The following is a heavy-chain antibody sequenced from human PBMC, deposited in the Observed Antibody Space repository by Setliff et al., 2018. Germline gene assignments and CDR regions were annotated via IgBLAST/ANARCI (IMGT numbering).Heavy chain of an antibody. J-gene: IGHJ4*02. Sequence: GGSLRLSCAASGFIFSSCGTHWVRQGPGTGLEWVAFIRYDGSNEYYADSVKGRFTISRDNAKNSLYLQMNSLRVEDTAVYYCVRDLHWGFDYWGLGTLVTVSS. CDR1: GFIFSSCG. D-gene: IGHD7-27*01. CDR2: IRYDGSNE. V-gene: IGHV3-30*02. CDR3: VRDLHWGFDY.